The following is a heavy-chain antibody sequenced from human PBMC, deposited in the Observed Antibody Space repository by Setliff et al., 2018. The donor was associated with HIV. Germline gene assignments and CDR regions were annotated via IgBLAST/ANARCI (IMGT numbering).Heavy chain of an antibody. CDR3: ARVGERWLQFYYFDN. CDR1: GYTFTLYG. Sequence: ASVKVSCKASGYTFTLYGIHWVRQAPGQRPEWMGWINAGNGITKYSQKFQGRVTITRDISASTAYMELSRLTFEDTALYYCARVGERWLQFYYFDNWGQGTLVTVSS. V-gene: IGHV1-3*01. CDR2: INAGNGIT. D-gene: IGHD4-17*01. J-gene: IGHJ4*02.